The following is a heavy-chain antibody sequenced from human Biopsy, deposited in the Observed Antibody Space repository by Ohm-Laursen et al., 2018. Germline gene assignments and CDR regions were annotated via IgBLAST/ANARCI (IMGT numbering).Heavy chain of an antibody. J-gene: IGHJ4*02. D-gene: IGHD2-15*01. Sequence: SLRLSCAASGFTFSESWMSWVRQAPGKGLEWVSTISGSGSTTYYADSVKGRFTISRDNSKNTLYLQMNSLRAEDTAVYYCAKDHCSGGTCYSDGPVFDFWGQGTLVTVSS. CDR3: AKDHCSGGTCYSDGPVFDF. CDR2: ISGSGSTT. V-gene: IGHV3-23*01. CDR1: GFTFSESW.